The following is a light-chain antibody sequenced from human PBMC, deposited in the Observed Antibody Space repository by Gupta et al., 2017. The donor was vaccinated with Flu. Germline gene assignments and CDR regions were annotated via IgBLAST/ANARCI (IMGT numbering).Light chain of an antibody. Sequence: QSVLTQPPSVSGAPWQRVTISCTGSSSNIGAGYDVHWYQQLPGTAPKLLIYGNKNRPSGVPDRFSASKSATSASLPTTALQAEDGADYYYQHSDNNFNWVFGRGTKLTVL. CDR3: QHSDNNFNWV. CDR1: SSNIGAGYD. V-gene: IGLV1-40*01. CDR2: GNK. J-gene: IGLJ3*02.